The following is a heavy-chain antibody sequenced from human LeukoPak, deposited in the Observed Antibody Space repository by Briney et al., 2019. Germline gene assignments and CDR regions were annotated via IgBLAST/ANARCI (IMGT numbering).Heavy chain of an antibody. V-gene: IGHV4-39*07. Sequence: PSETLSLTCTVSGGSITINSYCWDWIRQSPGRGLEWIGSVCYTGNIFYNPSLKSRLTMSLDTSADHFSLKLSSVTTADTAFYYCARRIPFRDYFDYWGQGSLVTVSS. CDR3: ARRIPFRDYFDY. CDR2: VCYTGNI. CDR1: GGSITINSYC. D-gene: IGHD5-24*01. J-gene: IGHJ4*02.